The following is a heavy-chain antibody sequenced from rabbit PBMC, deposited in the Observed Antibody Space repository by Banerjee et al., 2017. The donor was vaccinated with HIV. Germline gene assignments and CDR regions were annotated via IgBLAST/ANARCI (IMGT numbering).Heavy chain of an antibody. CDR1: GVSFSGDSY. D-gene: IGHD1-1*01. CDR3: ARDLVAVIGWNFNL. CDR2: IDAGSSGFT. Sequence: QSLEESGGDLVKPGASLTLTCIASGVSFSGDSYMCWVRQAPGKGLEWIACIDAGSSGFTYSASWAQGRFTISKTSSTTVTLQMTSLTAADTATYFCARDLVAVIGWNFNLWGQGTLVTVS. V-gene: IGHV1S40*01. J-gene: IGHJ4*01.